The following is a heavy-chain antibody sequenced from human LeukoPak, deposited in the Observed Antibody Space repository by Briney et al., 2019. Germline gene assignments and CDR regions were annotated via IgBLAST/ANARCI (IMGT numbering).Heavy chain of an antibody. CDR3: ARGVLKRGNWFDP. J-gene: IGHJ5*02. V-gene: IGHV1-18*01. CDR1: GYAFTSYG. Sequence: ASVKVSCKASGYAFTSYGIGWVRQAPGQGREWMGWISAYNGNTKYAQKVQDRVTLTTDTATTTAYMELRSLRSEDTAVYYCARGVLKRGNWFDPWGQGTLVTVSS. D-gene: IGHD1-1*01. CDR2: ISAYNGNT.